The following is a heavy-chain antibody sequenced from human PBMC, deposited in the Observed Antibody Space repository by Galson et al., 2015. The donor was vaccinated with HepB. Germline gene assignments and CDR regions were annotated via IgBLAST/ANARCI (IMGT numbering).Heavy chain of an antibody. J-gene: IGHJ5*02. CDR3: ARHRGFVVVTGPREAEFDP. V-gene: IGHV5-51*01. D-gene: IGHD2-21*02. CDR1: GYSFTSYW. CDR2: IYPGDSDT. Sequence: QSGAEVKKPGESLKISCKGSGYSFTSYWIGWVRQMPGKGLEWMGIIYPGDSDTRYSPSFQGQVTISADKSISTAYLQWSSLKASDTAMYYCARHRGFVVVTGPREAEFDPWGQGTLVTVSS.